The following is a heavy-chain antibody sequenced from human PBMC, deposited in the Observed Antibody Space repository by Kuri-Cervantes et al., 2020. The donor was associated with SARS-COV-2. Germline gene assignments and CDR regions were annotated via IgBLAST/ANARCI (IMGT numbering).Heavy chain of an antibody. CDR1: GGPISSGDYY. CDR3: ARDPNANHNNWFDP. CDR2: IYYSGST. V-gene: IGHV4-61*08. D-gene: IGHD4/OR15-4a*01. J-gene: IGHJ5*02. Sequence: GSLRLSCTVSGGPISSGDYYWSWIRQPPGKGLEWIGYIYYSGSTNYNPSLKSRVTISVDTSKNQFSLKLSSVTAADTAVYYCARDPNANHNNWFDPWGQGTLVTVSS.